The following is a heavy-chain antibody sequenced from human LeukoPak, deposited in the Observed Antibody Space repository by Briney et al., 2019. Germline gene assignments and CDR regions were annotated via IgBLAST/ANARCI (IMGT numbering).Heavy chain of an antibody. J-gene: IGHJ4*02. CDR1: GYSFITHW. V-gene: IGHV5-51*01. Sequence: GESLKMSCKASGYSFITHWIAWVRQPPGKGLEWMGIIYPGDSDTKYIPSFQGQVTISADKSISTAYLQWSSLKASDTAMYYCAKGAGGSGSYYPYFWGQGTLVTVSS. CDR2: IYPGDSDT. D-gene: IGHD3-10*01. CDR3: AKGAGGSGSYYPYF.